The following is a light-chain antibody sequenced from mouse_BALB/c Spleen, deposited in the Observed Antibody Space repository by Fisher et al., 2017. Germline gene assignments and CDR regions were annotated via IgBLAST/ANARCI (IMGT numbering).Light chain of an antibody. CDR2: DTS. CDR1: SSVSS. CDR3: FQGSGYPLT. J-gene: IGKJ2*01. Sequence: DIVLTQSPAIMSASLGEEITLTCSASSSVSSSYLHWYQQKPGSSPRLLIYDTSNLASGVPGRFSGSGSGNSYSLTISSMEAEDVATYYCFQGSGYPLTFGGGTKLEIK. V-gene: IGKV4-63*01.